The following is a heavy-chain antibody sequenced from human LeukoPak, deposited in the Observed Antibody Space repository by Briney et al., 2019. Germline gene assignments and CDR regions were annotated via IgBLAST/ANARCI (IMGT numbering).Heavy chain of an antibody. CDR2: IKQDGSEK. CDR1: GFTFSSYW. CDR3: ARLSSTGDYYYYMDV. J-gene: IGHJ6*03. V-gene: IGHV3-7*03. D-gene: IGHD4-17*01. Sequence: GGSLRLSCAASGFTFSSYWMSWVRQAPGKGLEWVANIKQDGSEKYYVDSVKGRFTISRDNAKNSLYLQMNSLRAEDTALYHCARLSSTGDYYYYMDVWGKGTTVTISS.